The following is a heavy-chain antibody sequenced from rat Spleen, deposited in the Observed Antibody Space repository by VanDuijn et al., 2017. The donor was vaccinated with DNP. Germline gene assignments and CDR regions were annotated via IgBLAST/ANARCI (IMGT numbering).Heavy chain of an antibody. Sequence: EVQLQESGPGLVKPSQSLSLTCSVTGYSITRSYRWNWIRKFPGNKMEYIGHISYSGSIRYNPSLTSRVSITRDTSTNQLFLQLNSVTTEDTGTYYCARWVRYFDTWGQGVMVTVSS. J-gene: IGHJ2*01. CDR1: GYSITRSY. D-gene: IGHD1-1*01. V-gene: IGHV3-1*01. CDR3: ARWVRYFDT. CDR2: ISYSGSI.